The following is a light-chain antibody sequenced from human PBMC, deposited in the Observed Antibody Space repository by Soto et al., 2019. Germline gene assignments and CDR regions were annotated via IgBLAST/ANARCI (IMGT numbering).Light chain of an antibody. CDR1: QSVSSY. CDR3: QQYNNWPPIT. V-gene: IGKV3-15*01. CDR2: GAS. J-gene: IGKJ5*01. Sequence: ESVFTPSPATLSLSPGGRATLSCRASQSVSSYLAWYQQKPGQAPRLLIYGASTRATGIPARFSGSGSGTEFTLTISSLQSEDFAVYYCQQYNNWPPITFGQGTRLENK.